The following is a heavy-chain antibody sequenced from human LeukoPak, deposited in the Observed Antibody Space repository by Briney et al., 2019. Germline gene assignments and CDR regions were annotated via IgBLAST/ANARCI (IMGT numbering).Heavy chain of an antibody. CDR3: ARGHIAVAGFYGAGPSDY. CDR1: GFIFSNYG. J-gene: IGHJ4*02. Sequence: PGGSLRLSCAASGFIFSNYGMNWVRQAPGKGLEWVAAISASGSATSYADSVRGRFTISRDNSKNTLYLQMNSLRGEDTAVYYCARGHIAVAGFYGAGPSDYWGQGTLVTVSS. V-gene: IGHV3-23*01. CDR2: ISASGSAT. D-gene: IGHD6-19*01.